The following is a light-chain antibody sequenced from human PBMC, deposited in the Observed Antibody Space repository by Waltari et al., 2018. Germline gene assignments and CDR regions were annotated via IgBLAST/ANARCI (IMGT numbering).Light chain of an antibody. CDR3: QKYEALPAT. CDR2: EAS. V-gene: IGKV3-20*01. Sequence: SCRAMRSISKYLVWYQQKPGQAPRLLIYEASIRATGIPDRFSGSGSWTDFSLIISRLEPEDFAVYYCQKYEALPATFGQGTKVEIK. J-gene: IGKJ1*01. CDR1: RSISKY.